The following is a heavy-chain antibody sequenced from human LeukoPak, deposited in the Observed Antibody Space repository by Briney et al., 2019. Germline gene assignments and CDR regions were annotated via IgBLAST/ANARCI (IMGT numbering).Heavy chain of an antibody. J-gene: IGHJ4*02. CDR3: ARGGGYSYGTFFDY. CDR2: INNDGSST. CDR1: GFTFSSCW. V-gene: IGHV3-74*01. D-gene: IGHD5-18*01. Sequence: PGGSLRLSCAASGFTFSSCWMHWVRQAPGKGLVWVSRINNDGSSTSYADSVKGRFTISRDNAKNTLYLAMNSLRDEDTAVYYCARGGGYSYGTFFDYWGQGSLVTVSS.